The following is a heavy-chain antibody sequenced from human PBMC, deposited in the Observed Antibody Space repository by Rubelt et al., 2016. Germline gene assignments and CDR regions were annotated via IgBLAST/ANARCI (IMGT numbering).Heavy chain of an antibody. J-gene: IGHJ3*02. Sequence: QLQLQESGPGLVKPSETLSLTCTVSGGSISSSSYYWGWIRQPPGKGLAWIGSIFYSGVTCYNPSLVSRVTISLDTSKNQCSLKLSSVTAADTAVYYWARAVVTPYRVAFDIWGQGTMVTVSS. CDR3: ARAVVTPYRVAFDI. V-gene: IGHV4-39*07. CDR1: GGSISSSSYY. D-gene: IGHD4-23*01. CDR2: IFYSGVT.